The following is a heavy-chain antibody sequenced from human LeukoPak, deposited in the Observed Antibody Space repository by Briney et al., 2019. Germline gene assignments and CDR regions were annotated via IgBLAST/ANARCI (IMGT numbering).Heavy chain of an antibody. CDR1: GYSFTSYY. Sequence: ASVNVSCKASGYSFTSYYKHWVRQAPGQGLEWMGIINPSGGSTSYAQKFQGRVTMTRDTSTNTVYMELSSLRSEDTAVYYCARDRCYYGSGSYCPDYWGQGTLVTVSS. CDR2: INPSGGST. V-gene: IGHV1-46*01. J-gene: IGHJ4*02. CDR3: ARDRCYYGSGSYCPDY. D-gene: IGHD3-10*01.